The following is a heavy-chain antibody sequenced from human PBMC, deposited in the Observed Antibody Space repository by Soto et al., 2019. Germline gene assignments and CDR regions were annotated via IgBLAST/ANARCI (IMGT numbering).Heavy chain of an antibody. CDR3: ARGPRGLYHHDY. J-gene: IGHJ4*02. CDR2: INMDGSST. Sequence: GGSLRLSCAVSGFTFRGYWMHLLRQGAGKGLVWVSRINMDGSSTNYADSVKGRFTISRDNAKNTLYLQMNSLRVDDTAVYYCARGPRGLYHHDYWGQGALVTVSS. D-gene: IGHD2-2*01. CDR1: GFTFRGYW. V-gene: IGHV3-74*01.